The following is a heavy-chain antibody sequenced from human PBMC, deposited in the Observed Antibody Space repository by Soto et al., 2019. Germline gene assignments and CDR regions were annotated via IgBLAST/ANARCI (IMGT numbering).Heavy chain of an antibody. CDR3: ARRGYKDSSTLGNYGMDV. V-gene: IGHV5-10-1*01. Sequence: PGESLKISCKGSGYSFTSYWISWVRQMPGKGLEWMGRIDPSDSYTNYSPSFQGHVTISADKSISTAYLQWSSLKASDTAMYYCARRGYKDSSTLGNYGMDVWGQGTTVTVSS. CDR2: IDPSDSYT. CDR1: GYSFTSYW. D-gene: IGHD6-13*01. J-gene: IGHJ6*02.